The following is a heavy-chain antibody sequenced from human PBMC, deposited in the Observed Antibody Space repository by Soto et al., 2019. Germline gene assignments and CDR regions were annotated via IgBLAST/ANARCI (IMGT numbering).Heavy chain of an antibody. CDR2: IYWDDDK. V-gene: IGHV2-5*02. D-gene: IGHD6-19*01. J-gene: IGHJ4*02. CDR3: AHRPDSGWRFDY. CDR1: GFSLSTSGVG. Sequence: QITLKESGPTLVKPTQTLTLTCTFSGFSLSTSGVGVAWIRQPPGKALEWLALIYWDDDKRYRPSLKTRLTITKDTSNNQVVLTMTNMDPVDTATYYCAHRPDSGWRFDYWGQGTLVTVSS.